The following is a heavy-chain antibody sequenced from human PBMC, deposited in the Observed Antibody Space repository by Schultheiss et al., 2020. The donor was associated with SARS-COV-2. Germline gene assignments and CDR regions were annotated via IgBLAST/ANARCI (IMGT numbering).Heavy chain of an antibody. CDR1: GFTFSSYA. CDR2: ISGSGGST. Sequence: GESLKISCAASGFTFSSYAMSWVRQAPGKGLEWVSAISGSGGSTYYADSVKGRFTISRDNSKNTLYLQMNSLKTEDTAVYYCTTDIAARRGGDYWGQGTLVTVSS. CDR3: TTDIAARRGGDY. D-gene: IGHD6-6*01. J-gene: IGHJ4*02. V-gene: IGHV3-23*01.